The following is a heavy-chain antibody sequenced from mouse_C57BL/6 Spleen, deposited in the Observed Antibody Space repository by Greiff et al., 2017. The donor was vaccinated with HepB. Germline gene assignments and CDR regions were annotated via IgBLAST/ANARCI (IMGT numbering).Heavy chain of an antibody. V-gene: IGHV1-53*01. D-gene: IGHD1-1*01. CDR2: INPSNGGT. J-gene: IGHJ1*03. CDR3: ARWLITFDFDV. Sequence: QVQLQQPGTELVKPGASVKLSCKASGYTFTSYWMHWVKQRPGQGLEWIGNINPSNGGTNYNEKFKSKATLTVDKSSSSAYMQLSSLTSEDSAVYSCARWLITFDFDVWGTGTTVTVSS. CDR1: GYTFTSYW.